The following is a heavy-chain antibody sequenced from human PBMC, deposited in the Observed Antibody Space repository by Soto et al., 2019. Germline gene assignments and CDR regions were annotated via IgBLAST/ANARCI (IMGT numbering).Heavy chain of an antibody. D-gene: IGHD3-3*01. CDR3: ARGVYDFWSGHPKGLDY. J-gene: IGHJ4*02. CDR1: GFIFSGSA. V-gene: IGHV3-73*01. Sequence: GGSLRLSCAASGFIFSGSAMEWVRQASGKGLEWVGRIRSKANSYATAYAVSVKGRFTISRDDSRNTAYLQMNSLKTEDTAVYYCARGVYDFWSGHPKGLDYWGQGTVVTVSS. CDR2: IRSKANSYAT.